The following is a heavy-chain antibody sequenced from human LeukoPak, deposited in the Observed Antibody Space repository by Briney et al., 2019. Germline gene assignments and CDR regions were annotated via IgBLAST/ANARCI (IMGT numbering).Heavy chain of an antibody. CDR1: GDSIRSYH. Sequence: PSETLSLTCSVSGDSIRSYHWSWIRQPPGKGLEWIGYISYSGSTKYNPSLKSRVSISVDTSKNQFSLNLPSVTAADTAVYYCARDQSLWTGYYIWNYFDPWGQGTLVTVSS. J-gene: IGHJ5*02. D-gene: IGHD3/OR15-3a*01. CDR2: ISYSGST. V-gene: IGHV4-59*01. CDR3: ARDQSLWTGYYIWNYFDP.